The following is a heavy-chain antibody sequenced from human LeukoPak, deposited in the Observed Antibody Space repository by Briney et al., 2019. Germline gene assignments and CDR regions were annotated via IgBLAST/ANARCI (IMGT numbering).Heavy chain of an antibody. CDR1: GFTFSSYS. J-gene: IGHJ6*03. CDR2: MSSSSSYI. D-gene: IGHD1-14*01. Sequence: GGSLRLSCAASGFTFSSYSMNWVRQAPGKGLEWVSSMSSSSSYIYYADSVKGRFTISRDNAKNSLYLQINSLRAEDTAVYYCARDGRIGVYYYYYMDVWGKGTTVTVSS. CDR3: ARDGRIGVYYYYYMDV. V-gene: IGHV3-21*01.